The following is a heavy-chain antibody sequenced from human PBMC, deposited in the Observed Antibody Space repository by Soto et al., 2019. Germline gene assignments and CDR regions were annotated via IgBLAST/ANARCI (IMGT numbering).Heavy chain of an antibody. J-gene: IGHJ5*02. CDR1: GFTFSSYA. CDR3: ARTVLVARWGNWFDP. CDR2: ISGSGGST. D-gene: IGHD5-12*01. V-gene: IGHV3-23*01. Sequence: EVQLLESGGGLVQPGGSLRLSCAASGFTFSSYAMSWVRQAPGKRLEWVSAISGSGGSTYYADSVKGRFTISRDNSKNTLYLQMNSLRAEDTAVYYCARTVLVARWGNWFDPWGQGTLVTVSS.